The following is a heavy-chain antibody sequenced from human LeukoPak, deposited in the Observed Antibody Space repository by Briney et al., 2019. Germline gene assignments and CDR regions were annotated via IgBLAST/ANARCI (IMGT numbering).Heavy chain of an antibody. CDR2: FDPEDGET. CDR3: ATVQYSSSWHWFDP. CDR1: GYTLTELS. D-gene: IGHD6-13*01. Sequence: GASAKVSCKVSGYTLTELSMHRVRQAPGKGLEWMGGFDPEDGETIYAQKFQGRVTMTEDTSTDTAYMELSSLRSEDTAVYYCATVQYSSSWHWFDPWGQGTLVTVSS. J-gene: IGHJ5*02. V-gene: IGHV1-24*01.